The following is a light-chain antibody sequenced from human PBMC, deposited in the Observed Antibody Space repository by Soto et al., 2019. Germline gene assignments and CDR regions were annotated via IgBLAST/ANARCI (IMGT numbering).Light chain of an antibody. CDR2: DNN. Sequence: QSVLTQPPSVSAAPGQTVTISCSGSSSNIGNNYVSWYQQLPGTAPKLLIYDNNKRPSGIPDRFSGSKSGTSATLGITGLQTGDEADYYCGTWDSSLSVVFGGGTKLTVL. CDR3: GTWDSSLSVV. V-gene: IGLV1-51*01. CDR1: SSNIGNNY. J-gene: IGLJ3*02.